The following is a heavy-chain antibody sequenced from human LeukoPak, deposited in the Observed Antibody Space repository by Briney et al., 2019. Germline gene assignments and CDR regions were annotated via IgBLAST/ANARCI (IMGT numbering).Heavy chain of an antibody. CDR3: ARNVRLGSGELSLAPFKDWFDP. J-gene: IGHJ5*02. Sequence: SETLSLTCTVAGGSISSRFWSWLRQPPGKGLGWGGYIFYSWTTKYNPSLRGRVTISADTSKNQFSLQLNSVTPEDTAVYYCARNVRLGSGELSLAPFKDWFDPWGQGTLVTVSS. CDR2: IFYSWTT. V-gene: IGHV4-59*11. D-gene: IGHD3-16*02. CDR1: GGSISSRF.